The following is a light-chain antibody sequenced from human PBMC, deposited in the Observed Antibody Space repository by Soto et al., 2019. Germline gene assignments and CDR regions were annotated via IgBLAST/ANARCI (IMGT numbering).Light chain of an antibody. Sequence: EIVLTQSPGTLSLSPGERATRSCRASQSLSSNYLAWYQQKPGHAPRLLIYGVSSRATGVPVSFSGSGSGTDFTLTISRLEPEDFAVYYCQQYVSTPITFGQGTRLEI. CDR1: QSLSSNY. CDR2: GVS. CDR3: QQYVSTPIT. V-gene: IGKV3-20*01. J-gene: IGKJ5*01.